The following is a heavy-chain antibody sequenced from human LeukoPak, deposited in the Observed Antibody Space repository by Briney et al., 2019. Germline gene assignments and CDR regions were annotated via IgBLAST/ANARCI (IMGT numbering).Heavy chain of an antibody. CDR2: IWSGGGT. Sequence: GGSLGLSCAASGFSVWSNYMSWFRQAPGKGLEWVSAIWSGGGTYYADSVKGRFTISRDNSKHTVYLQMNSLRAEDTAVYYCAGDPDPWGQGTLVTVSS. CDR3: AGDPDP. J-gene: IGHJ5*02. V-gene: IGHV3-66*01. CDR1: GFSVWSNY.